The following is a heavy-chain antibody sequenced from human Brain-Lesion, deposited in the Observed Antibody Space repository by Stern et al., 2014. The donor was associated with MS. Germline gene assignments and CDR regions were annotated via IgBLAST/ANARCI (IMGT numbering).Heavy chain of an antibody. CDR3: ARGRSRVHPPLDP. Sequence: QLVESGSGLVKPSQTLSLTCSVSGYSITRAAFSWTWIRQAPGKGLEWIGNMSYGGGPLYNPSLRRRVNISVATPKHQLSLRLNSGTAADTAVYYCARGRSRVHPPLDPWGQGTLVTVSS. V-gene: IGHV4-30-2*01. J-gene: IGHJ5*02. CDR1: GYSITRAAFS. CDR2: MSYGGGP. D-gene: IGHD2-2*01.